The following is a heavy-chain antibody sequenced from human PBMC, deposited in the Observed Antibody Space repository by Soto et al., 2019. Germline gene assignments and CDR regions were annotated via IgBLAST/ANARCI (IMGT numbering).Heavy chain of an antibody. CDR2: IIPMFGTP. V-gene: IGHV1-69*13. CDR1: GGTSSNYV. D-gene: IGHD2-21*02. J-gene: IGHJ4*02. Sequence: SVKVSCKASGGTSSNYVISWVRQAPGQGLEWMGGIIPMFGTPIYAQKFQGRVSITADASTSTAYLELSSLRSEDSAVYYCAKDRLAYCVGYCYPPFQLNDYWGQRTLLTVSA. CDR3: AKDRLAYCVGYCYPPFQLNDY.